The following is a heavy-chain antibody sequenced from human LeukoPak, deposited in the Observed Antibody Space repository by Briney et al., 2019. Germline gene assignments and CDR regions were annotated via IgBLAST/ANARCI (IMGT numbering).Heavy chain of an antibody. V-gene: IGHV3-30-3*01. CDR2: ISYDGSNK. CDR3: ARSWGTGATGRPFDY. CDR1: GFTFSSYA. D-gene: IGHD7-27*01. Sequence: GGSLRLSCAASGFTFSSYAMHWVRQAPGKGLEWVAVISYDGSNKYYADSVKGRFTISRDNAKNSLYLQMNSLRAEDTAVYYCARSWGTGATGRPFDYWGQGTLVTVSS. J-gene: IGHJ4*02.